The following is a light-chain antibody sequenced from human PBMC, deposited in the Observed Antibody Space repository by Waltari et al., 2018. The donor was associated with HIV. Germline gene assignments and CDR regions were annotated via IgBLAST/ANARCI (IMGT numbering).Light chain of an antibody. CDR2: EDT. CDR1: SGSVASNF. V-gene: IGLV6-57*01. CDR3: QSYDTSNQGV. Sequence: NFMLTQPHSVSESPGKTVTISCTRSSGSVASNFVQWYQQRPGRSPTTVIYEDTRRPYGVPDRFSGSIDSSSNSVSLTISGLKTEDEADYYCQSYDTSNQGVFGGGTKLTVL. J-gene: IGLJ3*02.